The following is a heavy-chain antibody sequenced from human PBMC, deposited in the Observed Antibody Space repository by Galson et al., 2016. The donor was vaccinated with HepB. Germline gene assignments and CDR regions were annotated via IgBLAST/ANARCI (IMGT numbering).Heavy chain of an antibody. CDR2: IIGSGDRT. Sequence: SLRLSCAASGFTFSSYAMTWVRQAPGQGLVWVSAIIGSGDRTYYADSVKGRFTISRDNSKNKLYLQMNSLRSEDKAVYYCAKMGGFCSSATCYRSDRWGQGTLVTVSS. CDR3: AKMGGFCSSATCYRSDR. CDR1: GFTFSSYA. J-gene: IGHJ5*02. D-gene: IGHD2-2*01. V-gene: IGHV3-23*01.